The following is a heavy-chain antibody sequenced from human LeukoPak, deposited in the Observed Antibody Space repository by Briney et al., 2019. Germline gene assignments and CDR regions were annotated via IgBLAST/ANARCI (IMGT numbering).Heavy chain of an antibody. V-gene: IGHV4-59*01. J-gene: IGHJ5*02. CDR3: ARDAGGTWFDP. Sequence: SETLSLTCTVSGASISTFSWTWLRQPPGKGLEWIGYVNSNGGTYNNPSLKSRVTVSLDMSKNQFSLKLSSATAADTAVYYCARDAGGTWFDPWGQGILVTVSS. CDR1: GASISTFS. CDR2: VNSNGGT.